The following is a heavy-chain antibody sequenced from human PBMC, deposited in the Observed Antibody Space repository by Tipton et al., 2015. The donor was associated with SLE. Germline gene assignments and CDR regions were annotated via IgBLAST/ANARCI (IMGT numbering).Heavy chain of an antibody. CDR1: GGSVSSHY. CDR3: ARGREQQLVHWYFDL. Sequence: TLSLTCTVSGGSVSSHYWSWIRQPPGKGLEWIGYIYYSGSTDYNPSLKSRVTISVDTSKNQFSLKLSSITAADTAVYYCARGREQQLVHWYFDLWGRGTLVTVSS. CDR2: IYYSGST. V-gene: IGHV4-59*02. D-gene: IGHD6-13*01. J-gene: IGHJ2*01.